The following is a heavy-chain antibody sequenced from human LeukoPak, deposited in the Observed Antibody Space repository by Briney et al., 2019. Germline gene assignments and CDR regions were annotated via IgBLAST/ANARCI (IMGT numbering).Heavy chain of an antibody. Sequence: PSETLSLTCAVSGYSISNAYYWGWIRQPPGKGLEWIASKYHSGSTYYNPSLKSRVTISVDTSKNQFSLKLNSVTAADTAVYYCVRHPRYSTGWAIDYWGQGTLVTVSS. V-gene: IGHV4-38-2*01. CDR3: VRHPRYSTGWAIDY. CDR2: KYHSGST. D-gene: IGHD6-19*01. J-gene: IGHJ4*02. CDR1: GYSISNAYY.